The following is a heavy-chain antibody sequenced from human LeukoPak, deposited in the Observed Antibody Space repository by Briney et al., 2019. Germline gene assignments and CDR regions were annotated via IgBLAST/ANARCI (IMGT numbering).Heavy chain of an antibody. CDR1: GYTFTSYG. J-gene: IGHJ5*02. CDR2: IIPILGIA. V-gene: IGHV1-69*04. Sequence: GASVKVSCKASGYTFTSYGISWVRQAPGQGLEWMGRIIPILGIANYAQKFQGRVTITADKSTSTAYMELSSLRSEDTAVYYCATDYGDFTSNPNWFDPWGQGTLVTVSS. CDR3: ATDYGDFTSNPNWFDP. D-gene: IGHD4-17*01.